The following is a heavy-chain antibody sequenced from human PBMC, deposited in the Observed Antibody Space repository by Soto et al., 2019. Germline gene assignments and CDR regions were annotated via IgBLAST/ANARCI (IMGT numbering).Heavy chain of an antibody. V-gene: IGHV3-74*01. J-gene: IGHJ4*02. CDR3: ARGGDPDY. Sequence: EVQLVESGGGLVQPGGSLRLSYVASGFTFNYYWMHWVRQAPGEGLMWVSRLQTDGSHPDYADSVKGRFTISRDNSKNTLYLQMNNLRDEDTAVYYCARGGDPDYWGQGTLVTVSS. D-gene: IGHD2-21*02. CDR2: LQTDGSHP. CDR1: GFTFNYYW.